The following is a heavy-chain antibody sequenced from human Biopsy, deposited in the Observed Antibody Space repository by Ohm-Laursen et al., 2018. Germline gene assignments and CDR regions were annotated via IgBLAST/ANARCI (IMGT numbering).Heavy chain of an antibody. CDR3: ARLGSGDYFPTFFDF. CDR2: IFYSANT. Sequence: TLSLTCTVSGVSINGGRYYWNWIRHHPGKSLEWIGNIFYSANTYYNPSLKSRVTISVDTSKNQFYLKLSSVTAADTAVYYCARLGSGDYFPTFFDFWGQGVLVTVSS. V-gene: IGHV4-31*03. J-gene: IGHJ4*02. CDR1: GVSINGGRYY. D-gene: IGHD5-12*01.